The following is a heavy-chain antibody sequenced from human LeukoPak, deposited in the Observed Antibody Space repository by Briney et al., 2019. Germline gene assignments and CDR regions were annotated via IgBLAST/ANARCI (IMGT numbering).Heavy chain of an antibody. Sequence: GGSLRLSCAASGFIFSTYSMNWVRQAPGKGLEWVSSITSSSAYIYYADSVKGRFTTSRDNAKKSLYLQMSSLRAEDTAVYYCARDYGGNSDYWGQGALVTVSS. CDR2: ITSSSAYI. J-gene: IGHJ4*02. CDR3: ARDYGGNSDY. CDR1: GFIFSTYS. V-gene: IGHV3-21*01. D-gene: IGHD4-23*01.